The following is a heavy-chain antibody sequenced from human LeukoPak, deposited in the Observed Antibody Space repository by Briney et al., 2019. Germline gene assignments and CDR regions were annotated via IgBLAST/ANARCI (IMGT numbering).Heavy chain of an antibody. J-gene: IGHJ4*02. CDR3: ARGGNYGDYDGYFDY. CDR2: IYYSGST. Sequence: SETLSLTCGVSGGSISNTNWWTWVRQPPGKGLEWIGYIYYSGSTNYNPSLRSRVTISVDTSKNQFSLKLSSVTAADTAVYYCARGGNYGDYDGYFDYWGQGTLVTVSS. D-gene: IGHD4-17*01. CDR1: GGSISNTNW. V-gene: IGHV4-4*02.